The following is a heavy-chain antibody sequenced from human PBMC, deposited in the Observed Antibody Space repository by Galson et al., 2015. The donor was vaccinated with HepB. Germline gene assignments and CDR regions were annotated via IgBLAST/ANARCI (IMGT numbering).Heavy chain of an antibody. CDR3: ARQYSSSQPFDY. Sequence: SLRLSCAASGFIFSNYGMHWVRQAPGKGLEWVAVISIDGSNTYYVDSVKGRFTISRDNSKNTLYLQMNSLRAEDTAVYYCARQYSSSQPFDYWGQGTLVTVSS. CDR2: ISIDGSNT. CDR1: GFIFSNYG. V-gene: IGHV3-30*03. J-gene: IGHJ4*02. D-gene: IGHD6-6*01.